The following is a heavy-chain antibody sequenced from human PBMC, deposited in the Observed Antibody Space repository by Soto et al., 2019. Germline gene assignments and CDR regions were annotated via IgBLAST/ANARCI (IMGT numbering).Heavy chain of an antibody. V-gene: IGHV3-72*01. CDR1: GFSFSDYY. CDR3: ARGDDSWSGYFDY. D-gene: IGHD3-3*01. Sequence: GGSLRLSCAASGFSFSDYYMDWVRQAPGKGLEWVGRARNKANSYTTDYAASVRGRFTISRDDSKNSLYLQMNSLKTEDTAVYYCARGDDSWSGYFDYSGQGNMVTVSS. J-gene: IGHJ4*02. CDR2: ARNKANSYTT.